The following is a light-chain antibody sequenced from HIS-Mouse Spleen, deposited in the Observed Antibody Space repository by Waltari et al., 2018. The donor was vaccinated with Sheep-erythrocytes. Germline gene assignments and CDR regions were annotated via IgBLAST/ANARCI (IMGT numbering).Light chain of an antibody. CDR2: QDS. V-gene: IGLV3-1*01. CDR3: QAWDSSTAV. Sequence: SYELTQPPSVSVSPGQPASITCAGDKFGDKYACCYQQKPGQSPVLVIYQDSKRPSGIPERFSGSNSGNTATLTISGTQAMDEADYYCQAWDSSTAVFGGGTKLTVL. CDR1: KFGDKY. J-gene: IGLJ2*01.